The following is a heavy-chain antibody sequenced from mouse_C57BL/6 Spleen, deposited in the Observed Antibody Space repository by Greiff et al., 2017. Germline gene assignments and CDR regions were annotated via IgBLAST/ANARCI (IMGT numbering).Heavy chain of an antibody. CDR1: GFSFNTYA. CDR3: VRHEDFNNAWFAY. J-gene: IGHJ3*01. Sequence: EVQGVESGGGLVQPKGSLKLSCAASGFSFNTYAMNWVRQAPGKGLEWVARIRSKSNNYATYYADSVKDRFTISRDDSESMLYLQMNNLKTEDTAMYYCVRHEDFNNAWFAYWGQGTLVTVSA. CDR2: IRSKSNNYAT. V-gene: IGHV10-1*01.